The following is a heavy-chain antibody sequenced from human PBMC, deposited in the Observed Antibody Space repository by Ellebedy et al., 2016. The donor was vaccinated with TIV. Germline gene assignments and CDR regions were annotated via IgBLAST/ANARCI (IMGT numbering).Heavy chain of an antibody. CDR1: GFMFNTYA. V-gene: IGHV3-30*03. Sequence: GESLKISCAASGFMFNTYAMHWVRQAPGKGLEWVAIISYDSGNKFYTDSVKGRFTISRDNAKKSLYLQMNSLRAEDTAVYYCVRYVAAFDIWGQGTMVTVSS. CDR2: ISYDSGNK. CDR3: VRYVAAFDI. D-gene: IGHD3-16*01. J-gene: IGHJ3*02.